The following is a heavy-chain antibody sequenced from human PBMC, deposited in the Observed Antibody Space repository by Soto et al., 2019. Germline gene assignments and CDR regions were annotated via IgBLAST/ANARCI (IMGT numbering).Heavy chain of an antibody. D-gene: IGHD6-6*01. CDR1: GYTFTSYG. CDR3: ARHRLRYSSSSRHYYSGMDV. V-gene: IGHV1-18*04. CDR2: ISAYNGNT. Sequence: AASVKVSCKASGYTFTSYGISWVRQAPGQGLEWMGWISAYNGNTNYAQKLQGRVTMTTDTSTSTAYMELRSLRSDDTAVYYCARHRLRYSSSSRHYYSGMDVWGQGTTVTVS. J-gene: IGHJ6*02.